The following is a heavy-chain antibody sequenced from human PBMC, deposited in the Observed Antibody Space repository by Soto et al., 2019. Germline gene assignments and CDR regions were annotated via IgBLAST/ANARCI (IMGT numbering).Heavy chain of an antibody. CDR3: ARDRGLQYYY. Sequence: PGGSLRLSCAASGFTFSSYAMTWVRQAPGKGLEWVSSISFSDGGTYYADSVKGRLTISRDNSKNTLFLQMNGLRAEDTAVYYCARDRGLQYYYWGHGTLVTVSS. CDR2: ISFSDGGT. V-gene: IGHV3-23*01. CDR1: GFTFSSYA. D-gene: IGHD4-4*01. J-gene: IGHJ4*01.